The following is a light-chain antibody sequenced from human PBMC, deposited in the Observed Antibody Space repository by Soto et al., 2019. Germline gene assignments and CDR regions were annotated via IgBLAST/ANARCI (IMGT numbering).Light chain of an antibody. CDR3: SSYTSSNTYV. J-gene: IGLJ1*01. V-gene: IGLV2-14*01. CDR1: SSDVGGYNY. CDR2: EVS. Sequence: QSALTQPASVSGSPGQSITISCTGTSSDVGGYNYVSWYQHYPGKAPKFVIYEVSYRPSGVSNRFSGSKSGYTASLTISGLQAEDEGDYYCSSYTSSNTYVFGTGTKVTVL.